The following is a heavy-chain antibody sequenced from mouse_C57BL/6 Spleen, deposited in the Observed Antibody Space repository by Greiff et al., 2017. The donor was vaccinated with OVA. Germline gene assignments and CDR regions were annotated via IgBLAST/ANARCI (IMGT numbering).Heavy chain of an antibody. CDR1: GYAFSSYW. CDR2: IYPGDGDT. CDR3: ARSVSYLPWFAY. D-gene: IGHD2-12*01. J-gene: IGHJ3*01. V-gene: IGHV1-80*01. Sequence: VQLKESGAELVKPGASVKISCKASGYAFSSYWMNWVKQRPGQGLEWIGQIYPGDGDTNYNGKFKGKATLTADKSSSTAYMQLSSLTSEDSAVCFCARSVSYLPWFAYWGQGTLVTVSA.